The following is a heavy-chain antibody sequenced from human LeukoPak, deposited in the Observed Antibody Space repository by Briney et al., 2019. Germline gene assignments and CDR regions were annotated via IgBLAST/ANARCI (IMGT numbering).Heavy chain of an antibody. CDR3: ARDHGAGELDY. CDR2: ISSSSSYI. Sequence: GGSLRLSCAASGFTFSSYSMIWVRQAPGKGLEWVSSISSSSSYIYYADSVKGRFTISRDNAKNSLYLQMNSLRAEDTAVYYCARDHGAGELDYWGQGTLVTVSS. D-gene: IGHD7-27*01. CDR1: GFTFSSYS. V-gene: IGHV3-21*01. J-gene: IGHJ4*02.